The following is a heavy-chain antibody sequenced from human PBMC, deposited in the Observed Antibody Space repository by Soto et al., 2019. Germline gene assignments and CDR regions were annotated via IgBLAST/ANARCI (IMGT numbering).Heavy chain of an antibody. D-gene: IGHD3-9*01. CDR3: ARSYYDILTGRQVRYFEY. CDR2: INHSGST. J-gene: IGHJ4*02. Sequence: ETLSLTCAVYGGSFSGYYWSWIRQPPGKGLEWIGEINHSGSTNYNPSLKSRVTISVDTSKNQFSLKLSSVTAADTAVYYCARSYYDILTGRQVRYFEYWGQGTLVTVSS. V-gene: IGHV4-34*01. CDR1: GGSFSGYY.